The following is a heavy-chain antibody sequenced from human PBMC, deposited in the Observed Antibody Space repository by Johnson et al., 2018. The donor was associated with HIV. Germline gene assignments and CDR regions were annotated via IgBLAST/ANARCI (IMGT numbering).Heavy chain of an antibody. Sequence: VQLVESGGGVVQPGRSLRLSCAASGFTFNNYWMSWVRQAPGKGLEWLANIKEDGSEDYYVDSLKGRFTISRDNAQNSVYLQMDSLRAEDSAVYYCARDGVYSSPHDAFDIWGQGTMVTVSS. CDR1: GFTFNNYW. J-gene: IGHJ3*02. CDR3: ARDGVYSSPHDAFDI. CDR2: IKEDGSED. D-gene: IGHD6-13*01. V-gene: IGHV3-7*05.